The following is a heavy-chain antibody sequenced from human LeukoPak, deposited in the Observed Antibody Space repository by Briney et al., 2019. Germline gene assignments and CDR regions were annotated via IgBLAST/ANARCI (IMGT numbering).Heavy chain of an antibody. Sequence: ASVKVSCKASGFTLTNYDINWVRQAPGQGLEWMGRINPNSGGTNYAQKFQGRVTMTRDTSISTAYMELSRLRSDDTAVYYCARLVPRAYYYDSSGYSTKPNWFDPWGQGTLVTVSS. V-gene: IGHV1-2*06. CDR2: INPNSGGT. J-gene: IGHJ5*02. D-gene: IGHD3-22*01. CDR3: ARLVPRAYYYDSSGYSTKPNWFDP. CDR1: GFTLTNYD.